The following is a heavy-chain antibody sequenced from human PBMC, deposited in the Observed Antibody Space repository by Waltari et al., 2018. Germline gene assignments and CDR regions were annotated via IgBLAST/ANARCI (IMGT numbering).Heavy chain of an antibody. D-gene: IGHD1-26*01. Sequence: VQLVEFGGDLAQPGTSLRLICEASGFAFSNDGVSWVRQAPGKGLEWVAAVRDSSGEAVYADSVKGRFTISRDMSTNTVFLQMSRLRVDDTAVYYCARLPWEAPCIWGQGTLVTVSS. CDR2: VRDSSGEA. J-gene: IGHJ4*02. CDR3: ARLPWEAPCI. V-gene: IGHV3-23*04. CDR1: GFAFSNDG.